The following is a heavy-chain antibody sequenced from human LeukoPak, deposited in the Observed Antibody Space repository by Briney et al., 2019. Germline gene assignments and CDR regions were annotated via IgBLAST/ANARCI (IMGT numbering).Heavy chain of an antibody. Sequence: SGTLSLTCAVSGGSISSSNWWSWVRQPPGKGLEWIGEIYHSGSTNYNPPLKSRVTISVDKSKNQFSLKLSSVTAADTAVYYCARVFRSGFTFGGVIAYWGQGTLVTVSS. CDR1: GGSISSSNW. V-gene: IGHV4-4*02. J-gene: IGHJ4*02. CDR3: ARVFRSGFTFGGVIAY. CDR2: IYHSGST. D-gene: IGHD3-16*02.